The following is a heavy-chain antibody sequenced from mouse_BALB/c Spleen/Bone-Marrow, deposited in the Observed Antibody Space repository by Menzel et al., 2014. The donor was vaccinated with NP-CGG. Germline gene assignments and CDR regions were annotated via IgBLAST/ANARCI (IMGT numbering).Heavy chain of an antibody. CDR1: GFTFSDYG. CDR3: ARHAYYDQTEFSFVN. D-gene: IGHD2-4*01. J-gene: IGHJ3*01. CDR2: ISGGGGYT. Sequence: EVKPEESGGNLVKSGGSLKLSCAASGFTFSDYGMSWNRQTPEKRLEWVATISGGGGYTFYADSVKGRFTISRDNAKNNLYLQLSSLRSEDTALYYCARHAYYDQTEFSFVNWGQGTLVTVSA. V-gene: IGHV5-9-2*01.